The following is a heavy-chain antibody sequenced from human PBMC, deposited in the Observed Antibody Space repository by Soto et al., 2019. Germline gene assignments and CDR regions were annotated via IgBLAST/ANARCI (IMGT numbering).Heavy chain of an antibody. CDR3: ARRYSAWGDAFDV. CDR1: GFTFSDHY. CDR2: SRNKPRGYST. V-gene: IGHV3-72*01. J-gene: IGHJ3*01. Sequence: EVQLVESGGGLVQPGGSLRLSCAASGFTFSDHYMDWVRQAPGKGLEWVGRSRNKPRGYSTEYAASVKGRFTISRDESMNSLYLQMNSLKAEDTAVYYCARRYSAWGDAFDVWGQGTMVTVSS. D-gene: IGHD1-26*01.